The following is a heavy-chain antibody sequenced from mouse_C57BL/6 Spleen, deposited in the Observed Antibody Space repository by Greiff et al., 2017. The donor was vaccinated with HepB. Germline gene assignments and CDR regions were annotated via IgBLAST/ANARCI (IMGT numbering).Heavy chain of an antibody. CDR3: ASPITTAGDYFDY. CDR1: GYTFTSYW. J-gene: IGHJ2*01. CDR2: IHPNSGST. V-gene: IGHV1-64*01. D-gene: IGHD1-1*01. Sequence: QVQLQQPGAELVKPGASVKLSCKASGYTFTSYWMHWVKQRPGQGLEWIGMIHPNSGSTNYNEKFKSKATLTVDKSSSTAYMQLSSLTSEDSAVYYCASPITTAGDYFDYWGQGTTLTVSS.